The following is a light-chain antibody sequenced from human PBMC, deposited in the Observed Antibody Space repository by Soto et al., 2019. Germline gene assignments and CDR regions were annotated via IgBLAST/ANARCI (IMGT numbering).Light chain of an antibody. CDR1: SSDVGGYNY. V-gene: IGLV2-14*01. Sequence: QSALTQPASVTEFDGQSITLSCTGTSSDVGGYNYVSWYQQRPGKAPKLIIYDVSNRPSGVSNRFSGSKSDNTASLTISGLQGDDEADYYCSSYTSSSTYVFGTGTKVTVL. CDR3: SSYTSSSTYV. J-gene: IGLJ1*01. CDR2: DVS.